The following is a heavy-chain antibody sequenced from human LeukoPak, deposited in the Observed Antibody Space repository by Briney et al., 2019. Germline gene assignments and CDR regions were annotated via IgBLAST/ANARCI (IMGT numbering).Heavy chain of an antibody. D-gene: IGHD5-12*01. CDR3: ARDRHGGDRYRVDP. CDR1: GFTVSSNY. CDR2: IYSGGST. Sequence: GALRVSCAASGFTVSSNYMSWVRQAPGKGLEWVSVIYSGGSTYYADSVKGRFTISRDNSKNTLYLQMNSLGAEDTAVYYCARDRHGGDRYRVDPWGQGTLVTVSS. J-gene: IGHJ5*02. V-gene: IGHV3-53*01.